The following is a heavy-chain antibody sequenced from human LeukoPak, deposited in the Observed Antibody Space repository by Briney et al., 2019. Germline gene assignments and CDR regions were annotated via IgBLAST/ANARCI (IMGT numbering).Heavy chain of an antibody. J-gene: IGHJ4*02. CDR2: IGGSGDGT. D-gene: IGHD2-15*01. Sequence: GGSLRLSCAASGFIFSRYAMSWVRQAPGKGLEWVSSIGGSGDGTYYTDSVKGRFTISRDNSKNILYLQMNSLRAEDTAVYYCARGGRYFDYWGQGTLVTVSS. V-gene: IGHV3-23*01. CDR1: GFIFSRYA. CDR3: ARGGRYFDY.